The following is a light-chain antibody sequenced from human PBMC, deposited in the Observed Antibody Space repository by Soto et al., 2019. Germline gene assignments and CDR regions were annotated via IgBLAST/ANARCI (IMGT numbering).Light chain of an antibody. J-gene: IGKJ1*01. CDR1: QSISSW. Sequence: DIQMTQSPSTLSASVGDRVTITCRASQSISSWLAWYQQKPGKAPKLLIYDASTLQSGVPSRFSGSGSGTEFTLTISILQPDDFATYYCQQYDIYSRTFGQGTKVEIK. CDR3: QQYDIYSRT. V-gene: IGKV1-5*01. CDR2: DAS.